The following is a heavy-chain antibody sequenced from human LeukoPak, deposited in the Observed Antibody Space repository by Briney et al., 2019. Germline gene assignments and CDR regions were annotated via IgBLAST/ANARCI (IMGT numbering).Heavy chain of an antibody. Sequence: GGSLRLSCAASGFTFSSYWMSWVRQAPGKGLEWVPTISGGGDATYYADSVKGRFTISRDNSKNTLYLQMNSLRVEDTAVYYCARDSSMLRGPLVIYYFDFWGQGTLVTVSS. CDR3: ARDSSMLRGPLVIYYFDF. D-gene: IGHD3-10*01. CDR2: ISGGGDAT. V-gene: IGHV3-23*01. CDR1: GFTFSSYW. J-gene: IGHJ4*02.